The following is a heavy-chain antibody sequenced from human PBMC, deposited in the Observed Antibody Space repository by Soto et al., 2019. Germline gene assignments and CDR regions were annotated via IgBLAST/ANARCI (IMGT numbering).Heavy chain of an antibody. CDR2: IYPGDSDT. Sequence: GESLKISCKGFGYSFTRYWIGCVRQMPGKGLEWMGIIYPGDSDTRYSPSFQGQVTISADKSISTAYLQWSSLKASDTAMYYCARQASTIFGVVKDYYYYYGMDVWGQGTTVTV. V-gene: IGHV5-51*01. D-gene: IGHD3-3*01. CDR1: GYSFTRYW. CDR3: ARQASTIFGVVKDYYYYYGMDV. J-gene: IGHJ6*02.